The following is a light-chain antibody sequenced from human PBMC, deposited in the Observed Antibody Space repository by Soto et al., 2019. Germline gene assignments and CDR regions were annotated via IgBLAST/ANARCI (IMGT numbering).Light chain of an antibody. CDR1: KRDVCSYHL. CDR2: EGS. Sequence: LTQPASVSGSPGQSITISCNGTKRDVCSYHLVSWYQQHPGKPPKLMIYEGSKRPSGVSNRFSGSKSGNTASLTISGLQAEDEADYYCCSYAGSSTSLYVFGTGTKATVL. V-gene: IGLV2-23*01. J-gene: IGLJ1*01. CDR3: CSYAGSSTSLYV.